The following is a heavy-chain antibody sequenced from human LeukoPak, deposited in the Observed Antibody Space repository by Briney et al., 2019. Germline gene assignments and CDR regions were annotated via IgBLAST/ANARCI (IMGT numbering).Heavy chain of an antibody. Sequence: PGGSLRLSCAASAFTFSTYGMHWVRQAPGKGLEWVAFIRYDGSNKYYADSVRGRFTISRDNSKDTLYLQMNSLRAEDTAVYYCAKDAAASTYYLDYWGQGTLVTVSS. D-gene: IGHD2-2*01. J-gene: IGHJ4*02. CDR1: AFTFSTYG. CDR2: IRYDGSNK. V-gene: IGHV3-30*02. CDR3: AKDAAASTYYLDY.